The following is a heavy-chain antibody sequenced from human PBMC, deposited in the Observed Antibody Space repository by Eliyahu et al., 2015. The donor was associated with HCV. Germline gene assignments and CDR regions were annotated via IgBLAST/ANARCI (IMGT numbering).Heavy chain of an antibody. Sequence: QVQLVQSGAEVKRPGAXVIISCKXSGNSFPTYFIHWVRQAPGQRLEWMGWINAGNGVTKYSQMFQGRVTITRDTSARTVYMEVSSLRSEDTAVFYCARNGITGFTDYWGQGTLVTVSS. CDR1: GNSFPTYF. CDR2: INAGNGVT. J-gene: IGHJ4*02. D-gene: IGHD1-20*01. CDR3: ARNGITGFTDY. V-gene: IGHV1-3*01.